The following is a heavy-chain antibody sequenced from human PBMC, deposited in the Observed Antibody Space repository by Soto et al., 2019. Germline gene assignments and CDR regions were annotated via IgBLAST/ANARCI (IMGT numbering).Heavy chain of an antibody. J-gene: IGHJ4*02. D-gene: IGHD2-15*01. CDR2: ISYSGST. CDR3: ARVAVVAAPNFDY. Sequence: QVQLQESGPGLVKPSETLSLTCTVSGGSISSYYWSWIRQPPGKGLEWIGYISYSGSTNYNPSLKGRVTIAVDTSTRPSSLNLSSVTAADTAVYYCARVAVVAAPNFDYWGQGTLVTVSS. CDR1: GGSISSYY. V-gene: IGHV4-59*01.